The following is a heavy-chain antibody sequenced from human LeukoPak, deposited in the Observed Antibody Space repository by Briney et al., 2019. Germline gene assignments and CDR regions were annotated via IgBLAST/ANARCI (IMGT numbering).Heavy chain of an antibody. CDR1: GGSISGSTYY. Sequence: SETLSLTCIVSGGSISGSTYYWGWIRQPPGKGLEWIGNIYYSGNTYYNPSFKSRATISVDTSKNQFSLKLSSVTAADTAVYYCARRVGTAFFDYWGQGTLVTVSS. CDR3: ARRVGTAFFDY. D-gene: IGHD4-23*01. CDR2: IYYSGNT. J-gene: IGHJ4*02. V-gene: IGHV4-39*01.